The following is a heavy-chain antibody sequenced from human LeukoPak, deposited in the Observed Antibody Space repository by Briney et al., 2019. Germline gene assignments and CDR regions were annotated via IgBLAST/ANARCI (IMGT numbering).Heavy chain of an antibody. D-gene: IGHD6-13*01. Sequence: ASVKVSCKASGYTFTGYYLHWVRQAPGQGLEWMGWINPNSDGTNYAQKFQGRVTMTRDTSISTAYMELSRLRSDDTAVYYCARGNSWRPQLVLLYWGQGTLVTVPS. CDR3: ARGNSWRPQLVLLY. V-gene: IGHV1-2*02. CDR1: GYTFTGYY. CDR2: INPNSDGT. J-gene: IGHJ4*02.